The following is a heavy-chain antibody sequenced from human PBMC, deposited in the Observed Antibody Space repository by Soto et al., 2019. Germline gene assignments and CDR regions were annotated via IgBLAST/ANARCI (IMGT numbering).Heavy chain of an antibody. CDR2: ISRSGST. V-gene: IGHV4-34*01. J-gene: IGHJ4*01. CDR3: ARGRTAALIETRLFRVLFDL. D-gene: IGHD3-10*01. Sequence: QVQLQQWGAGLLKPSETLSLTCAVSGGSLGGFHWSWIRQPPGKGLEWIGEISRSGSTNYGPSLKSRVTMSMDTSRNQVSLNLSSVTVADTAVYYCARGRTAALIETRLFRVLFDLWGHGNLVNVSS. CDR1: GGSLGGFH.